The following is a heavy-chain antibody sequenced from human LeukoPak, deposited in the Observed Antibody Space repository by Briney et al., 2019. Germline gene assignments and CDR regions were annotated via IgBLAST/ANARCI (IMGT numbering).Heavy chain of an antibody. V-gene: IGHV4-39*01. D-gene: IGHD6-19*01. CDR1: GGSISSSSYY. CDR3: ARLTYSSGWTMKYYFDY. Sequence: SETLSLTCTVSGGSISSSSYYWGWIRQPPGKGLEWIGSIYYSGSTYYNPSPKSRVTISVDTSKNQFSLKLSSVTAADTAVYYCARLTYSSGWTMKYYFDYWGQGTLVTVSS. J-gene: IGHJ4*02. CDR2: IYYSGST.